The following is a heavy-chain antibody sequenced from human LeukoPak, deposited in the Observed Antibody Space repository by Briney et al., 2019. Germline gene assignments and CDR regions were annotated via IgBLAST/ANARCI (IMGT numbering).Heavy chain of an antibody. J-gene: IGHJ4*02. CDR1: GFIVSSNY. CDR3: ARDGDTVRGVIIALDY. Sequence: GGSLRLSCAASGFIVSSNYMSWVRQPPGKGLEWVSVIYSGGNTYYADSVKGRFTVSRDNSKNTVYLQMNSLRAEDTAVYYCARDGDTVRGVIIALDYWGQGTLVTVSS. CDR2: IYSGGNT. D-gene: IGHD3-10*01. V-gene: IGHV3-53*05.